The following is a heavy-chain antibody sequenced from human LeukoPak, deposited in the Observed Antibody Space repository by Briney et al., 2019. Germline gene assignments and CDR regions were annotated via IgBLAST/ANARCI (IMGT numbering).Heavy chain of an antibody. V-gene: IGHV4-39*07. CDR2: IYYSGST. D-gene: IGHD1-26*01. Sequence: SETLSLTCTVSGDSISGSSYYWGWIRQPPGKGLEWIGSIYYSGSTYYNPSLKSRVTISVDTSKNQFSLKLSSVTAADTAVYYCARLSYSGSYGHFDYWGQGTLVTVSS. J-gene: IGHJ4*02. CDR3: ARLSYSGSYGHFDY. CDR1: GDSISGSSYY.